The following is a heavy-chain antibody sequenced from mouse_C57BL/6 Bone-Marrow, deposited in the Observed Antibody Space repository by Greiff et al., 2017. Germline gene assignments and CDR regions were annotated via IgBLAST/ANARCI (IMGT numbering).Heavy chain of an antibody. D-gene: IGHD2-4*01. CDR2: IHPNSGST. V-gene: IGHV1-64*01. Sequence: QVQLQQPGAELVKPGASVKLSCKASGYTFTSYWMHWVKQRPGQGLEWIGMIHPNSGSTNYNEKFKSKATLTVDKSSSTAYMQLSSLTSGDSAVYYCARGPPYDYDVHWYFEVWGTGTTVTVSP. CDR1: GYTFTSYW. J-gene: IGHJ1*03. CDR3: ARGPPYDYDVHWYFEV.